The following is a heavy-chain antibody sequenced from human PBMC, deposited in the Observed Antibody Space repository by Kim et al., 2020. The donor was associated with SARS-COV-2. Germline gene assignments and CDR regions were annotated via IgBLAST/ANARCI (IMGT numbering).Heavy chain of an antibody. D-gene: IGHD5-18*01. Sequence: VKGRFTISRDDSKSIAYLQMNSLKTEDTAVYYCTRDGYGYSYGYLGGYDYWGQGTLVTVSS. J-gene: IGHJ4*02. CDR3: TRDGYGYSYGYLGGYDY. V-gene: IGHV3-49*02.